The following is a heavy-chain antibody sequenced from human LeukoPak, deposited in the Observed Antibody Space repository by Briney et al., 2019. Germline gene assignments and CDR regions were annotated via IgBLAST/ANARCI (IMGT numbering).Heavy chain of an antibody. CDR2: IYHSGST. CDR3: ARTGYSYGYHWFDP. J-gene: IGHJ5*02. Sequence: PAETLSLTCAVSGYSFSSGYYWGCIRPPPGKGLEGFGSIYHSGSTYYNPSLKSRVTISVDTSKNQFSLKLSSVTAADTAVYYCARTGYSYGYHWFDPWGQGTLVTVSS. D-gene: IGHD5-18*01. V-gene: IGHV4-38-2*01. CDR1: GYSFSSGYY.